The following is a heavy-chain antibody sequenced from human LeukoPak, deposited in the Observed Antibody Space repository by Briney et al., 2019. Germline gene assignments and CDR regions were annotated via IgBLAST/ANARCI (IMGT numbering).Heavy chain of an antibody. CDR1: GYTFTSCG. J-gene: IGHJ4*02. CDR2: ISAYNGNT. V-gene: IGHV1-18*04. Sequence: GASVKVSFTASGYTFTSCGISWVRQAPGQRLEWMGWISAYNGNTNYAQKLQGRVTMTTDTSTSTAYMELRSLRSDDTAVYYCARDISISMVRGVSPNFDYWGQGTLVTVSS. CDR3: ARDISISMVRGVSPNFDY. D-gene: IGHD3-10*01.